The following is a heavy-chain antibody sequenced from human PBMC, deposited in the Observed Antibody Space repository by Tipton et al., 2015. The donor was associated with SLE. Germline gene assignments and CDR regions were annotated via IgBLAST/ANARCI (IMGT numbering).Heavy chain of an antibody. CDR2: INHSGST. CDR3: ARQRVHYDFWSGYLQYYFDY. V-gene: IGHV4-34*01. CDR1: GGSFSGYY. Sequence: TLSLTCAVHGGSFSGYYWSWIRQPPGKGLEWIGEINHSGSTNYNPSLKSRVTISVDTSKNQFSLKLSSVTAADTAVYYCARQRVHYDFWSGYLQYYFDYWGQGTLVTVSS. D-gene: IGHD3-3*01. J-gene: IGHJ4*02.